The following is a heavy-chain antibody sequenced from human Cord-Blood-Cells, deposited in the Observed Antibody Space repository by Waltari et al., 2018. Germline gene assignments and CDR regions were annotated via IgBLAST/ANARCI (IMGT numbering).Heavy chain of an antibody. CDR2: INPNRGGT. CDR3: ARGPTSGIGDFDY. V-gene: IGHV1-2*02. D-gene: IGHD2-21*01. CDR1: GYTFTGYY. J-gene: IGHJ4*02. Sequence: QVQLVQSGAEVKKPGASVKVSCKASGYTFTGYYMHWVRQAPGQGLEWMVWINPNRGGTNYAQKFQGRVTMTRDTSISTAYMELSRLRSDDTAVYYCARGPTSGIGDFDYWGQGTLVTVSS.